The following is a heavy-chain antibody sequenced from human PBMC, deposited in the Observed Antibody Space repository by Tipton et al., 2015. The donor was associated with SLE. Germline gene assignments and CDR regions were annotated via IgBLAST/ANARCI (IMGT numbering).Heavy chain of an antibody. J-gene: IGHJ3*02. CDR3: ASGPLGWPNRKGAFDI. Sequence: TLSLTCTVSGGSIRSSNYYWGWIRQPPGKGLEWIGIIYYSGPTYYNPSLKSRVTISGDTPKNQFSLKLTSVTAADTAVYYCASGPLGWPNRKGAFDIWGRGTMVTISS. V-gene: IGHV4-39*01. CDR1: GGSIRSSNYY. D-gene: IGHD7-27*01. CDR2: IYYSGPT.